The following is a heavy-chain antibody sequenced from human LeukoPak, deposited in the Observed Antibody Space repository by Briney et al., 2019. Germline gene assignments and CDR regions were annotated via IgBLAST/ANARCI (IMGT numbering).Heavy chain of an antibody. CDR3: ARILSMNSY. CDR2: ISSSGSTI. J-gene: IGHJ4*02. CDR1: GFTFSSYG. Sequence: GRSLRLSCAASGFTFSSYGMHWVRQAPGKGLEWVSYISSSGSTIYYADSVKGRFTISRDNAKNSLYLQMNSLRAEDTAVYYCARILSMNSYWGQGTLVTVSS. V-gene: IGHV3-48*04. D-gene: IGHD2/OR15-2a*01.